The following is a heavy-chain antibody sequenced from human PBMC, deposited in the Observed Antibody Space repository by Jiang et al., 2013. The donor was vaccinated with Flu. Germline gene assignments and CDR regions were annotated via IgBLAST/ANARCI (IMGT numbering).Heavy chain of an antibody. V-gene: IGHV5-51*01. CDR2: SILVTLIP. J-gene: IGHJ1*01. CDR3: ARHSGGDNGAEYFQH. Sequence: RQMPGKAWSGWGSSILVTLIPEYSPSFQGQVTISADKSISTAYLQWSSLKASDTAMYYCARHSGGDNGAEYFQHWGQGTLVTVSS. D-gene: IGHD3-10*01.